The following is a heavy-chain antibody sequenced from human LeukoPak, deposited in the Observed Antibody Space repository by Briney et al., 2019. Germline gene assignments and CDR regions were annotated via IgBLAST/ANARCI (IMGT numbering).Heavy chain of an antibody. CDR2: IIPILGIA. CDR1: GGTFSSYA. D-gene: IGHD3-3*01. J-gene: IGHJ4*02. CDR3: ASWSNDSLDY. Sequence: SVKVSCKASGGTFSSYAISWVRQAPGQGLEWMGRIIPILGIANYAQKCQGRVTITADKSTSTAYMELSSLRSEDTAVYYCASWSNDSLDYWGQGTLVTVSS. V-gene: IGHV1-69*04.